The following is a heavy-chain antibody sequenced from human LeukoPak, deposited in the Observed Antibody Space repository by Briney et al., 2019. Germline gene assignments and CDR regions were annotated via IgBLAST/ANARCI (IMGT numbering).Heavy chain of an antibody. CDR2: IKQDGSEK. V-gene: IGHV3-7*01. Sequence: GGSLRLSCAASGFTFSSYWMSWVRQAPGKGLEWVANIKQDGSEKCYVDSVKGRFTISRDNAKNSLYLQMNSLRAEDTAVYYCARCAGYYYYYYMDVWGKGTTVTISS. D-gene: IGHD6-13*01. J-gene: IGHJ6*03. CDR1: GFTFSSYW. CDR3: ARCAGYYYYYYMDV.